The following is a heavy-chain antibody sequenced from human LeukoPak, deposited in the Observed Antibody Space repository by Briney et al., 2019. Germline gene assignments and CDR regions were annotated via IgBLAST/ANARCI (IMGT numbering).Heavy chain of an antibody. CDR1: GFTFSNFW. CDR3: ARSGEGDFDF. J-gene: IGHJ4*02. V-gene: IGHV3-74*01. Sequence: GGSLRLSCAASGFTFSNFWMHWVRHVPGKGLLWVSHIIGDGSSTNYADSVKGRFTISRANAKNTLYLQMNSLRTEDTGVYYCARSGEGDFDFWGQGTLVTVSS. D-gene: IGHD1-26*01. CDR2: IIGDGSST.